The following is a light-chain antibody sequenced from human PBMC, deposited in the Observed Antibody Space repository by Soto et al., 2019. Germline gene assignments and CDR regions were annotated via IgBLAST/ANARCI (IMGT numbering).Light chain of an antibody. V-gene: IGKV3-20*01. J-gene: IGKJ4*01. CDR3: QQYGSSPPLS. CDR2: GAS. CDR1: QSVSTYY. Sequence: EIVLTQSPGTLSLSPGERATLSCRASQSVSTYYLAWYQQKPGQPPRLLIYGASSRATGIPDRFSGSGSGTDITLTISRLEPEDFAVYYCQQYGSSPPLSFGGGTKVEIK.